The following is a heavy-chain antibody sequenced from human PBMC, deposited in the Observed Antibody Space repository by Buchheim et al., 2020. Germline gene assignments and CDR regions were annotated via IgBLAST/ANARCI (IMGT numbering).Heavy chain of an antibody. Sequence: EVQLLESGGGLVQPGGSLRLSCAASGFTFSSYAMSWVRQAPGKGLEWVSAISGSGGSTYSADSVKGRFTISRDNSKNTLYLQMNSLRAEDTAVYYCAKAILLWFGETISRFDPWGQGTL. CDR1: GFTFSSYA. CDR2: ISGSGGST. CDR3: AKAILLWFGETISRFDP. J-gene: IGHJ5*02. V-gene: IGHV3-23*01. D-gene: IGHD3-10*01.